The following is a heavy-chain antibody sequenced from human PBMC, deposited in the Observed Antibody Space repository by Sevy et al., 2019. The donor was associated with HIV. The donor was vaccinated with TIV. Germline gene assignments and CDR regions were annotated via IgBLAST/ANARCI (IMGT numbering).Heavy chain of an antibody. Sequence: QTLSLTCTVSGGSITSLDWNWIRQPPGKGLEWIANIYYNGHINYNPSLKSRVTLSLDTSKNQFSLRLSSVTAADTAMYYCAGENARGRGYSWGQGTLVTVSS. J-gene: IGHJ4*02. V-gene: IGHV4-59*08. CDR2: IYYNGHI. CDR1: GGSITSLD. D-gene: IGHD3-10*01. CDR3: AGENARGRGYS.